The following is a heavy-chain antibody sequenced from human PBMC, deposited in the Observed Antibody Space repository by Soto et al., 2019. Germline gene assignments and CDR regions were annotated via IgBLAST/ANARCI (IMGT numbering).Heavy chain of an antibody. J-gene: IGHJ4*02. CDR1: GGSISSSNYH. D-gene: IGHD5-12*01. CDR3: ANDPGYSLDY. CDR2: MYYSGSA. Sequence: PSETLSLTCTVSGGSISSSNYHWGWIRQPPGKGLEWIGSMYYSGSAYYNPSLKSRVTISVDTSKNQFSLKLTSVTAADTAVYYCANDPGYSLDYWGQGTQVTVS. V-gene: IGHV4-39*01.